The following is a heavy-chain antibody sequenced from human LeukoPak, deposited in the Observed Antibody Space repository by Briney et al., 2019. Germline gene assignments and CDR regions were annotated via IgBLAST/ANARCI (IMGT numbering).Heavy chain of an antibody. CDR2: INTDGSST. J-gene: IGHJ5*02. Sequence: GGSLRLSCAASGFTFSSYWMHWVRQAPGKGLVWVSRINTDGSSTSYADSVKGRFTISRDNAKNTLYLQKNSLRAEDTAVYYCARESGIAAALDLWGQGTLVTVSP. CDR1: GFTFSSYW. CDR3: ARESGIAAALDL. V-gene: IGHV3-74*01. D-gene: IGHD6-13*01.